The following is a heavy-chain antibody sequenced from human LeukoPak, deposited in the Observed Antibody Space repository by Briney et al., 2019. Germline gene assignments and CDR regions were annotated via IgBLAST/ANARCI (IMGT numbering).Heavy chain of an antibody. D-gene: IGHD5-18*01. CDR2: INPSGGST. Sequence: ASVKVSCKASGYTFTSYYMHWVRQAPGQGLEWMGIINPSGGSTSYAQKFQGRVTMTRDTSTSTVYMELSSLRSEDTAVYYCARVSTAMAQGYYFGYWGQGTLVTVSS. CDR1: GYTFTSYY. V-gene: IGHV1-46*01. CDR3: ARVSTAMAQGYYFGY. J-gene: IGHJ4*02.